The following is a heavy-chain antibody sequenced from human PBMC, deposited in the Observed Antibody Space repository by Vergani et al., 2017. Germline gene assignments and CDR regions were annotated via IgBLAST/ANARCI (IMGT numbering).Heavy chain of an antibody. Sequence: QVQLEESGGGVVQTGRSLRLSCAGSGFTLSSHAMHWVRQAPGKGREWVAVIWYDGSKEYYADSVKGRFTISRDNSKNTLYLQMNNLRAADTAVYYCARSGYCAHGVCYMAYDYYIDVWGKGTVVTVSS. V-gene: IGHV3-33*01. CDR2: IWYDGSKE. CDR1: GFTLSSHA. J-gene: IGHJ6*03. CDR3: ARSGYCAHGVCYMAYDYYIDV. D-gene: IGHD2-8*01.